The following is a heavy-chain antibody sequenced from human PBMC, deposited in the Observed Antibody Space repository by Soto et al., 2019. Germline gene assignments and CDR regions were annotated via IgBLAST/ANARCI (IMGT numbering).Heavy chain of an antibody. J-gene: IGHJ6*02. V-gene: IGHV1-69*01. CDR2: IIPIFTKP. Sequence: QVQLVQSGAEVKMPGSSVKVSCTASGGTFDTYALSWVRQAPGQGLEWLGGIIPIFTKPTYARKFQGRITITADESTTTVYLGLSSLTSDDTAVYYCARTGDIVVVGDFYYGMDVWGQGTTVIVSS. CDR3: ARTGDIVVVGDFYYGMDV. CDR1: GGTFDTYA. D-gene: IGHD2-2*01.